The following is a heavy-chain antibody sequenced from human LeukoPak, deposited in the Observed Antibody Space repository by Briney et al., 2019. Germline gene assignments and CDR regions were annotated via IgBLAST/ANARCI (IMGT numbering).Heavy chain of an antibody. CDR2: ISGNAITI. Sequence: GGSLRLSCAASGFTFSSYEMNWVRQAPGKGLEWVSYISGNAITIYYADSVKGRFTISRDNAKNSLYLQMNSLRAEDTAVYYCARVQSVKPAFDIWGQGTMVTISS. CDR1: GFTFSSYE. V-gene: IGHV3-48*03. D-gene: IGHD4-23*01. CDR3: ARVQSVKPAFDI. J-gene: IGHJ3*02.